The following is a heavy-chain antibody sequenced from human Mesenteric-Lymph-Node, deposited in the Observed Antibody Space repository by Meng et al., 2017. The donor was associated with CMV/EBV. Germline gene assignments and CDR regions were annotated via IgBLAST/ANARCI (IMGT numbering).Heavy chain of an antibody. CDR1: GFTFSDYY. CDR2: ISSSGSTI. CDR3: ARDRDSSSWQHYYYYYGMDV. D-gene: IGHD6-13*01. J-gene: IGHJ6*02. V-gene: IGHV3-11*04. Sequence: GGSLRLSCAASGFTFSDYYMSWIRQAPGKGLEWVSYISSSGSTIYYADSVKGRFTISRDNAKNSLYLQMNSLRAEDTAVYCCARDRDSSSWQHYYYYYGMDVWGQGTTVTVSS.